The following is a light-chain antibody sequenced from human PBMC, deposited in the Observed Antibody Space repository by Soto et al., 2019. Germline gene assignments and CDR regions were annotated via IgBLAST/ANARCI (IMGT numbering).Light chain of an antibody. V-gene: IGKV1-5*01. CDR3: QQYYSYWT. J-gene: IGKJ1*01. Sequence: DIQMTQSPSTLSASVGDTXTVTCRASQSIGRWLAWYQQKPGKAPKLLIFDASTLENGVPARFSGSRSGPEFSLTISSLQPDDFATYYCQQYYSYWTFGQGTKVDIK. CDR2: DAS. CDR1: QSIGRW.